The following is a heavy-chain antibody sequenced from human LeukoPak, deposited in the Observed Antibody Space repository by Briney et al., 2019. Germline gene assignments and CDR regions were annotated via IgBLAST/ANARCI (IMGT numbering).Heavy chain of an antibody. CDR3: ARRGYYHALDY. CDR2: IYYSGCT. V-gene: IGHV4-59*01. CDR1: GGSISSYY. J-gene: IGHJ4*02. Sequence: SETLSLTCTVSGGSISSYYWSWIRQPPGKGLEWIGYIYYSGCTNYNPSLKSRVTISVDTSKNQFSLKLSSVTAADTAVYYCARRGYYHALDYWGQGTLVTVSS. D-gene: IGHD3-22*01.